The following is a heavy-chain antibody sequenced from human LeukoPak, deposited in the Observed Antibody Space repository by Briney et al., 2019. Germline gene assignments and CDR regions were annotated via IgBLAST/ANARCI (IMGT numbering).Heavy chain of an antibody. J-gene: IGHJ6*01. Sequence: SETLSLTCTVSGGSISSYYWSWIRQPPGKGLEWIGYIYYSGSTNYNPSLKSRVTISVDTSKNQFSLKLSSVTAADTAVYYCARILTGYGSSYYYYGMDVWGKGPRSPSPQ. CDR2: IYYSGST. CDR3: ARILTGYGSSYYYYGMDV. V-gene: IGHV4-59*08. D-gene: IGHD3-9*01. CDR1: GGSISSYY.